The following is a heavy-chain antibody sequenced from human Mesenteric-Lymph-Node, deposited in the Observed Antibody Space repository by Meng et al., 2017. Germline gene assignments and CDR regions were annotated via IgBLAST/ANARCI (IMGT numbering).Heavy chain of an antibody. CDR3: ARASLIVVVTAGIDAFNI. CDR2: INPSGGST. CDR1: GYTFTSYY. J-gene: IGHJ3*02. Sequence: QGQLGPVGAEVKKPGASVKVSCKASGYTFTSYYMHWVRQAPGQGLEWMGIINPSGGSTSYAQKFQGRVTMTRDTSTSTVYMELSSLRSEDTAVYYCARASLIVVVTAGIDAFNIWGQGTMVTVSS. D-gene: IGHD2-21*02. V-gene: IGHV1-46*01.